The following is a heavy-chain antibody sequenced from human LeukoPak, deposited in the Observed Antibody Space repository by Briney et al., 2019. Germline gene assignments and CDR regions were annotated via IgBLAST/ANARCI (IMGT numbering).Heavy chain of an antibody. J-gene: IGHJ4*02. CDR1: GFTVSSNY. Sequence: PGGSLRLSCAASGFTVSSNYMSWVRQAPGKGLEWVSVIYSGGGTYYADSVKGRFTTSRDNSKNTVYLQMNSLRAEDTAVYCCARASFWFDYSGYYFDYWGQGTLVTVSS. D-gene: IGHD2-15*01. V-gene: IGHV3-66*01. CDR3: ARASFWFDYSGYYFDY. CDR2: IYSGGGT.